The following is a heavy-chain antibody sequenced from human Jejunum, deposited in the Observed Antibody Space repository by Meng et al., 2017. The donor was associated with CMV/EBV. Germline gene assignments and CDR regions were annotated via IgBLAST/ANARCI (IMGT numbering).Heavy chain of an antibody. CDR2: INPNSGGT. CDR3: AREGSVDGLDLDY. D-gene: IGHD6-19*01. CDR1: GYTFTGYY. V-gene: IGHV1-2*04. J-gene: IGHJ4*02. Sequence: QVQLVQSGAEVKKPGASVKVSCKASGYTFTGYYMHWVRQAPGQGLEWMQWINPNSGGTNYAQKFQGWVTMTRDTSITAYMELNNLRSEDTAIYYCAREGSVDGLDLDYWGQGTLVTVSS.